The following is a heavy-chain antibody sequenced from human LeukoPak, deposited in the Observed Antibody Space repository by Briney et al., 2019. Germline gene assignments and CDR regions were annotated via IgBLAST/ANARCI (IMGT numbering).Heavy chain of an antibody. V-gene: IGHV4-34*01. CDR2: INHSGST. D-gene: IGHD3-10*01. CDR3: ARGPITMVRVRYNWFDP. Sequence: SETLSLICAVYGGSFSGYYWSWIRQPPGKGLEWIGEINHSGSTNYNPSLKSRVTISVDTSKNQFSLKLSSVTAADTAVYYCARGPITMVRVRYNWFDPWGQGTLVTVSS. CDR1: GGSFSGYY. J-gene: IGHJ5*02.